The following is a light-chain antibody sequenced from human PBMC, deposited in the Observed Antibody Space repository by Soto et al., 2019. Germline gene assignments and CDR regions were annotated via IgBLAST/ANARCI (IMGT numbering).Light chain of an antibody. CDR3: QQHNSYSWT. Sequence: IQMTQSPSTLSASVGDRVTITCRASQSISSWLAWYQQKPGKAPKLLIYGASSLESGVPSRFSGSGSGTEFTLTISSLQPDDFATYYCQQHNSYSWTFGQGTQVDIK. CDR1: QSISSW. CDR2: GAS. V-gene: IGKV1-5*01. J-gene: IGKJ1*01.